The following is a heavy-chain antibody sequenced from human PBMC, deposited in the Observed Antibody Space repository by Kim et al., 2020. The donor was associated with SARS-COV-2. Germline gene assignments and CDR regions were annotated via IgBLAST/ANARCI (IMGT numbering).Heavy chain of an antibody. CDR1: GFTFSNYA. J-gene: IGHJ6*01. D-gene: IGHD3-10*01. CDR2: ITASGGST. CDR3: ARRITMIRGVAVSGMDA. V-gene: IGHV3-23*01. Sequence: GGSLRLSCAASGFTFSNYAMTWVRQAPGRGLEWVSSITASGGSTYSADSVKGRFSISRDNSKNTMYVQMNSLRADDTAVYYCARRITMIRGVAVSGMDA.